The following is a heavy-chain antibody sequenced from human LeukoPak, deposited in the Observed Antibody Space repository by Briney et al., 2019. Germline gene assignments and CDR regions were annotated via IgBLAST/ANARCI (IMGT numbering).Heavy chain of an antibody. V-gene: IGHV3-30-3*01. Sequence: PGGSLRLSCAASGFIFSSYAMHWVRQAPGEGLEWVAVISYDGSNEYYADSVKGRFTISRDNAKNLLYLQMNSLRAEDTAVYYCARDLGFWSGLPLFDYWGQGALVTVSS. CDR2: ISYDGSNE. CDR1: GFIFSSYA. CDR3: ARDLGFWSGLPLFDY. D-gene: IGHD3-3*01. J-gene: IGHJ4*02.